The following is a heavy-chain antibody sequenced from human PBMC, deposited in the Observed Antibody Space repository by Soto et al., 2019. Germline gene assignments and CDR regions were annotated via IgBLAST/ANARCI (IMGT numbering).Heavy chain of an antibody. CDR1: GVTFSSYA. CDR2: ISGSGGST. J-gene: IGHJ4*02. Sequence: GGSLRLSCAASGVTFSSYAMSWVRQAPGKGLEWVSAISGSGGSTYYADSVKGRFTISRDNSKNTLYLQMNSLRAEDTAVYYCAKVPSRDFMITFGGVIVMGYFDYWGQGTLVTVSS. CDR3: AKVPSRDFMITFGGVIVMGYFDY. D-gene: IGHD3-16*02. V-gene: IGHV3-23*01.